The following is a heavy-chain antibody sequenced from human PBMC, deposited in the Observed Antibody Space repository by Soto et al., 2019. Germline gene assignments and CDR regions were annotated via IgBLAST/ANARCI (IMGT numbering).Heavy chain of an antibody. CDR3: ARDLGYCSGGSCYTTYYFDY. J-gene: IGHJ4*02. CDR2: INAGNGNT. Sequence: ASVKVSCKASGYTFTSYAMHWVRQAPGQRLEWMGWINAGNGNTKYSQKFQGRVTITRDTSASTAYMELSSLRSEDTAVYYCARDLGYCSGGSCYTTYYFDYWGQGTLVTVSS. V-gene: IGHV1-3*01. D-gene: IGHD2-15*01. CDR1: GYTFTSYA.